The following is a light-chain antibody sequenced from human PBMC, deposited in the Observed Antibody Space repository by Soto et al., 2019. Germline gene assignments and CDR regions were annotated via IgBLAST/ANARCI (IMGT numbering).Light chain of an antibody. CDR2: EVS. Sequence: QLVLTQPPSASGSPGQSVTISCTGTSSDVGSYNYVSWYQQHPGKAPKVMIYEVSKRPSGVPDRFSGSKSGNTASLTVSGLQAEDEADYYCSSYADTNNLLFGGGTKLTVL. CDR1: SSDVGSYNY. V-gene: IGLV2-8*01. CDR3: SSYADTNNLL. J-gene: IGLJ2*01.